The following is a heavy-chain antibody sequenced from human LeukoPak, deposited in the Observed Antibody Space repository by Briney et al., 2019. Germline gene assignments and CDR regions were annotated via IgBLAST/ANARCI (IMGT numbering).Heavy chain of an antibody. Sequence: GESLQISCKGSGYSFTSYWIGWVRPMPGKGLEWMGIIYPGDSDTRYSPSFQGQVTISADKSISTAYLQWSSLKASDTAMYYCARQTYYYDSSGYYSYASDIWGQGTMVTVSS. V-gene: IGHV5-51*01. CDR3: ARQTYYYDSSGYYSYASDI. CDR2: IYPGDSDT. D-gene: IGHD3-22*01. CDR1: GYSFTSYW. J-gene: IGHJ3*02.